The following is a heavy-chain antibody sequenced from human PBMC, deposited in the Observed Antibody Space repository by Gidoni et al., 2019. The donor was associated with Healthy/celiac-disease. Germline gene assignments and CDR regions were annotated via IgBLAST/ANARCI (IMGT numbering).Heavy chain of an antibody. CDR3: AKETIWNYFGFDY. Sequence: QVQLVESGGGVVQPGRSLRLSCAASGFTFSSYGLPWVRQAPGKGLEGVAFIRYDGSNKYYADSVKGRFTISRDNSKNTLYLQMNSLRAEDTAVYYCAKETIWNYFGFDYWGQGTLVTVSS. CDR2: IRYDGSNK. V-gene: IGHV3-30*02. J-gene: IGHJ4*02. CDR1: GFTFSSYG. D-gene: IGHD1-7*01.